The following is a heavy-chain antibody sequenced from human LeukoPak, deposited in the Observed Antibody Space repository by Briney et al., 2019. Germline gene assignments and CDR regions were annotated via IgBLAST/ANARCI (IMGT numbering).Heavy chain of an antibody. CDR1: GGSISSSSYY. CDR2: IYYSGST. Sequence: SETLSLTCTVSGGSISSSSYYWGWIRQPPGKGLEWIGSIYYSGSTYYNPSLKSRVTISVDTSKNQFSLKLSSVTAADTAVYYCARLHGKYQLAYYYGMDVWGQGTTVTVSS. J-gene: IGHJ6*02. V-gene: IGHV4-39*01. D-gene: IGHD2-2*01. CDR3: ARLHGKYQLAYYYGMDV.